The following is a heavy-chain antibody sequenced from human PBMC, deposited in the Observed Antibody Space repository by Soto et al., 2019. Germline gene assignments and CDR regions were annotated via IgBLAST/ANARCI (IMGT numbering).Heavy chain of an antibody. V-gene: IGHV4-30-2*01. CDR2: IYHSGYT. J-gene: IGHJ4*02. D-gene: IGHD1-26*01. CDR3: TRGLFSGNYYSGGWYYFDS. Sequence: SETLSLTCAVSGGSISSGGYAWNWIRQPPGKGLEWIGYIYHSGYTSYNPSLKNRVTISTMSNNQFSLEMSSVTAADTAVYYCTRGLFSGNYYSGGWYYFDSWGQGTMVTVSS. CDR1: GGSISSGGYA.